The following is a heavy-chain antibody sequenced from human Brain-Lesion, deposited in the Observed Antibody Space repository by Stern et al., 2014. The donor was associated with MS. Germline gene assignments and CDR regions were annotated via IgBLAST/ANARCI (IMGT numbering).Heavy chain of an antibody. V-gene: IGHV3-7*01. Sequence: EVQLLESGGGLVQPGGSLTISCTAAGFTFGNYLMTWVRQAPGMGREWGLNLKEDGTERNYVGPVKGRFTISRDNARNSLYLQMNSLRVEDTALYYCARVYNTIYGIVTQRGSGMDVWGQGTTVIVSS. CDR3: ARVYNTIYGIVTQRGSGMDV. J-gene: IGHJ6*02. D-gene: IGHD3-3*01. CDR1: GFTFGNYL. CDR2: LKEDGTER.